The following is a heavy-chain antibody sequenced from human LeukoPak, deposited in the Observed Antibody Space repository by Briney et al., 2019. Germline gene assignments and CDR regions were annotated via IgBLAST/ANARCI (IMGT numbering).Heavy chain of an antibody. J-gene: IGHJ6*02. D-gene: IGHD5-18*01. Sequence: PEGSLRLSCAASGFTFSSYSMNWVRQAPGKGLEWVSSISSSSSYIYYADSVKGRFTISRDNAKNSLYLQMNSLRAEDTAVYYCARDKKPRIQLWFYYYYGMDVWGQGTTVTVSS. CDR2: ISSSSSYI. CDR1: GFTFSSYS. V-gene: IGHV3-21*01. CDR3: ARDKKPRIQLWFYYYYGMDV.